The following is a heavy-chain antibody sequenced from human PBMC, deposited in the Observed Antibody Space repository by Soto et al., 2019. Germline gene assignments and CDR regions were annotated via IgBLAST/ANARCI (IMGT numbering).Heavy chain of an antibody. CDR2: IKQDGSEK. CDR3: AGPQSILTGYYSGFDY. V-gene: IGHV3-7*01. Sequence: PGGSLRLSCAASGFTFSSYWMSWVRQAPGKGLEWVANIKQDGSEKYYVDSVKGRFTISRDNAKNSLYLQMNSLRAEDTAVYYCAGPQSILTGYYSGFDYWGQGTLVTVSS. D-gene: IGHD3-9*01. CDR1: GFTFSSYW. J-gene: IGHJ4*02.